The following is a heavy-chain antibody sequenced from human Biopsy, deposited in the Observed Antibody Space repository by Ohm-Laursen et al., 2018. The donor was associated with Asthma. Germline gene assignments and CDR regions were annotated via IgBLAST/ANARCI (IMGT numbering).Heavy chain of an antibody. CDR2: INPNSGGT. V-gene: IGHV1-2*04. D-gene: IGHD3-10*01. CDR3: AREVLWFAESTIPGGIDV. CDR1: GYTFTGYY. J-gene: IGHJ6*02. Sequence: ASVKASCKISGYTFTGYYMHWVRQAPGQGLEWMGWINPNSGGTNYTQKFQGWVNMTRDTSISTAYMDLSRLRSADTAVYYWAREVLWFAESTIPGGIDVWGQGTTVTVSS.